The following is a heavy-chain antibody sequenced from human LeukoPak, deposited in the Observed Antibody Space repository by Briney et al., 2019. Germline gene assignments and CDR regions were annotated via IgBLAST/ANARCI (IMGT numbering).Heavy chain of an antibody. CDR2: INAGNGNT. J-gene: IGHJ3*02. Sequence: ASVKVSCKASGYTFTSYAMHWVRQAPGQGLEWMGWINAGNGNTKYSQEFQGRVTITRDTSASTAYMELSSLRSEDMAVYYCARGEGGLYYYDSSGLDAFDIWGQGTMVTVSS. V-gene: IGHV1-3*03. D-gene: IGHD3-22*01. CDR1: GYTFTSYA. CDR3: ARGEGGLYYYDSSGLDAFDI.